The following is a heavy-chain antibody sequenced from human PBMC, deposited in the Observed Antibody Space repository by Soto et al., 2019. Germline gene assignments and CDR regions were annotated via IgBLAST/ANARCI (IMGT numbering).Heavy chain of an antibody. V-gene: IGHV4-39*01. J-gene: IGHJ5*02. CDR2: IYYSGST. D-gene: IGHD3-10*01. CDR1: GGSISSSSYY. CDR3: ARHISGNVPRRNSSDP. Sequence: PSETLSLTCTVSGGSISSSSYYWGWIRQPPGKGLEWIGSIYYSGSTYYNPSLKSRVTISVDTSKNQFSLKLSSVTAADTAVYYCARHISGNVPRRNSSDPWGQGTLVTVSS.